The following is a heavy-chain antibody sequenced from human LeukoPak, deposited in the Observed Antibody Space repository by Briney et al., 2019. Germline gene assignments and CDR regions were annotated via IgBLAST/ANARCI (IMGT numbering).Heavy chain of an antibody. D-gene: IGHD2/OR15-2a*01. V-gene: IGHV3-64*02. CDR3: ARDSIGSYDR. J-gene: IGHJ5*02. CDR2: LGQDGDRT. Sequence: GGSLRLSCAASGFSLTDYAMQWVRQTPGNRPEYIATLGQDGDRTAYVDLVKGRFTVSRDTSQNIMYLQMGSLRVDDTAIYYCARDSIGSYDRWGQGTLVTVSS. CDR1: GFSLTDYA.